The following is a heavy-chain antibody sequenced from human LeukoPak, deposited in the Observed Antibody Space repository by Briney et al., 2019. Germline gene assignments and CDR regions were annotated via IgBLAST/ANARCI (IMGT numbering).Heavy chain of an antibody. D-gene: IGHD2-2*02. CDR2: INPNSGGT. Sequence: ASVKVSCKASGYSFTGYYMHWVRQAAGQGLAWMGWINPNSGGTIYAQKFQGRVTMTRNPSISTAYMELSRLRSDDTAVYYCAREGIGRRYCSSTSCYRMGYWGQGTLVTVSS. CDR1: GYSFTGYY. V-gene: IGHV1-2*02. CDR3: AREGIGRRYCSSTSCYRMGY. J-gene: IGHJ4*02.